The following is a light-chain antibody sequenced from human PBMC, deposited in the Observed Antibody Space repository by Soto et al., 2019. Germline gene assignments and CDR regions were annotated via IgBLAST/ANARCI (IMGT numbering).Light chain of an antibody. CDR3: SSYTRSSTLEIYV. CDR2: DVS. V-gene: IGLV2-14*01. J-gene: IGLJ1*01. CDR1: SSDVGGYNY. Sequence: QSALTQPASVSGSPGQSITISCTGTSSDVGGYNYVSWYQQHPGKAPKLMIYDVSNRPSGVSNRFSGSKSGNTASLTISGLQAEDEADYYCSSYTRSSTLEIYVFGNGTKVTVL.